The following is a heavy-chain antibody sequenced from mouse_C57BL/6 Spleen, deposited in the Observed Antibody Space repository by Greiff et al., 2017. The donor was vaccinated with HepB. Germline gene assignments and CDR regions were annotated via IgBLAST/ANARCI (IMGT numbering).Heavy chain of an antibody. CDR2: ISYDGSN. J-gene: IGHJ2*01. D-gene: IGHD2-2*01. CDR3: AREWLDY. V-gene: IGHV3-6*01. Sequence: EVKLVESGPGLVKPSQSLSLTCSVTGYSITSGYYWNWIRQFPGNKLEWMGYISYDGSNNYNPSLKNRISITRDTSKNQFFLKLNSVTTEDTATYYCAREWLDYWGQGTTLTVSS. CDR1: GYSITSGYY.